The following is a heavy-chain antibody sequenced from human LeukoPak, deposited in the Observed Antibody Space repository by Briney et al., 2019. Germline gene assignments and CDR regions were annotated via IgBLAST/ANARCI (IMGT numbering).Heavy chain of an antibody. V-gene: IGHV1-46*03. CDR1: GYTFTGYY. J-gene: IGHJ5*02. CDR2: INPSGGST. Sequence: ASVKVSCKASGYTFTGYYMHWVRQAPGQGLEWMGIINPSGGSTSYAQKFQGRVTMTRDTSTSTVYMELSSLRSEDTAVYYCARAPGGYCSGGSCYSFWWFDPWGQGTLVTVSS. CDR3: ARAPGGYCSGGSCYSFWWFDP. D-gene: IGHD2-15*01.